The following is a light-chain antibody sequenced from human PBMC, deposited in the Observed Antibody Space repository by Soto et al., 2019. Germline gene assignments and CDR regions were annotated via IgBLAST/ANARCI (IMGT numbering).Light chain of an antibody. CDR2: EVS. Sequence: QSVLTQPPSASGSPGQSVTISCTGTSGDVGGYNFVSWYQQHPGKAPKFMIYEVSKRPSGVPDRFSGSKSGNTASLTVSGLQAEDEADYYCSSYAGGIKWVFGGGTKPTVL. J-gene: IGLJ3*02. CDR1: SGDVGGYNF. CDR3: SSYAGGIKWV. V-gene: IGLV2-8*01.